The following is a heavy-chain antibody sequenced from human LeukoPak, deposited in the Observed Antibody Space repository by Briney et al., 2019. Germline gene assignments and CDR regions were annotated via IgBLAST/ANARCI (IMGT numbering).Heavy chain of an antibody. Sequence: PGGSLRLSCAASGFTVSSNYRSWFRQAPGKGLERVSVIYSGGGTYYADSVKGRFTISRDNSKNTLYLQMNSLRAEDTAVYYCASHAQNYYDSSGYYHPGGYYFDYWGQGTLVTVSS. J-gene: IGHJ4*02. D-gene: IGHD3-22*01. CDR1: GFTVSSNY. CDR3: ASHAQNYYDSSGYYHPGGYYFDY. V-gene: IGHV3-53*01. CDR2: IYSGGGT.